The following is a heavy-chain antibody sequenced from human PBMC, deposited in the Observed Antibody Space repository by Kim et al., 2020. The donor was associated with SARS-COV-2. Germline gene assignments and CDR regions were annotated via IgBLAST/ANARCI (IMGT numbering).Heavy chain of an antibody. Sequence: GGSLRLSCAASGFTFSRFAMHWVRQAPGKGLEWVAVIAYGGDNKFYADSVTGRFIISRDNSKNTLHLEMNNLRFEDTAVYYCATVGAAGGCGGDLWY. V-gene: IGHV3-30*01. D-gene: IGHD2-21*01. J-gene: IGHJ2*01. CDR1: GFTFSRFA. CDR3: ATVGAAGGCGGDLWY. CDR2: IAYGGDNK.